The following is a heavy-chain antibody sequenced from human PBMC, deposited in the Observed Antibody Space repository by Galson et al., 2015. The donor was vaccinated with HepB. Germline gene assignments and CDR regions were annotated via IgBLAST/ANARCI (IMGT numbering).Heavy chain of an antibody. Sequence: SLRLSCAASGFTFSNYATAWFRQAPGKGLEWVSYISSSSSTIYYADSVKGRFTISRDNAKNSLYLQMNSLRAEDTAVYYCARDPSSRGLRLGELSCWGQGTLVTVSS. J-gene: IGHJ4*02. CDR3: ARDPSSRGLRLGELSC. D-gene: IGHD3-16*02. CDR2: ISSSSSTI. V-gene: IGHV3-48*01. CDR1: GFTFSNYA.